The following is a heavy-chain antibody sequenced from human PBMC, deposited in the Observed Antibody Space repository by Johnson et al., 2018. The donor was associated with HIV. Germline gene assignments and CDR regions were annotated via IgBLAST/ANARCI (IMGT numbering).Heavy chain of an antibody. CDR1: GFTISPYG. CDR3: ANGGGYQLRESDAFDI. CDR2: IWYDRSKE. V-gene: IGHV3-30*02. D-gene: IGHD4-17*01. Sequence: QMLLVESGGGVVQPGGSLRLSCAASGFTISPYGMHWVRQAPGKGLEWVAFIWYDRSKEYYADSVKGRFTISRDNSNNTLYLQMNSLRPEDTAVYYCANGGGYQLRESDAFDIWGQGTMVTVSS. J-gene: IGHJ3*02.